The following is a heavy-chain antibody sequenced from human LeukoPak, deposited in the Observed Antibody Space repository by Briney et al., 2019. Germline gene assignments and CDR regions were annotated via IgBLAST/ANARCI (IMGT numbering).Heavy chain of an antibody. D-gene: IGHD1-7*01. J-gene: IGHJ4*02. CDR1: GFSLTNFF. V-gene: IGHV1-46*01. CDR3: AREAGELPIPEKMFDF. Sequence: GTSGTVSCKASGFSLTNFFEPRVRLAPGQGTERMGAFFSSGGRTINIQSTSNAQKLQGRITITRDTSTNTVYMELSSLRYDDTAIYYCAREAGELPIPEKMFDFWGQGTLVTVSS. CDR2: FFSSGGRTINIQST.